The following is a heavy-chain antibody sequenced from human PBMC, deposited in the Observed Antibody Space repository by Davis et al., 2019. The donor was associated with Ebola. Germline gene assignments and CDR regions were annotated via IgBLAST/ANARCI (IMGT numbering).Heavy chain of an antibody. CDR2: ISYDGNNK. V-gene: IGHV3-30-3*01. CDR3: ARAPYYDSSGYYDY. Sequence: GESLKLSCAASGFSFSTYAMHWVRQAPGKGLEWVAVISYDGNNKFYADSVKGRFTISRDNSKNTLYLQMNSLRAEDTDVYYCARAPYYDSSGYYDYWGLGTLVTVSS. D-gene: IGHD3-22*01. J-gene: IGHJ4*02. CDR1: GFSFSTYA.